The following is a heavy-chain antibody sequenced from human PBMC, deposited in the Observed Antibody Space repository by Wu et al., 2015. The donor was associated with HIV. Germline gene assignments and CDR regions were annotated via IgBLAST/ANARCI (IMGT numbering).Heavy chain of an antibody. V-gene: IGHV1-2*02. CDR3: ARSHKWLRLRYEGNFDY. CDR2: INPNNGGT. D-gene: IGHD5-12*01. Sequence: QVHLVQSGAEVKKPGASVKVSCKASGYTFTGYYIHWVRQAPGQGLEWMGYINPNNGGTNYAQKFQGRVTMTRDTSINTTYMEVRGLKSDDTAVYYCARSHKWLRLRYEGNFDYWGQGTLITVSS. J-gene: IGHJ4*02. CDR1: GYTFTGYY.